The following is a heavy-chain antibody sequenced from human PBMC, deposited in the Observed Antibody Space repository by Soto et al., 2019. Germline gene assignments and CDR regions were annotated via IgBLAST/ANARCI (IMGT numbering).Heavy chain of an antibody. J-gene: IGHJ4*02. CDR2: ISSSSSTI. CDR1: GFTFSSYS. CDR3: AREEEY. V-gene: IGHV3-48*04. Sequence: GGSLRLSCAASGFTFSSYSMNWVRQAPGKGLEWVSYISSSSSTIYNADSVKGRFTISRDNAKNSLYLQMNSLRAEDTAVYYCAREEEYWGQGTLVTVSS.